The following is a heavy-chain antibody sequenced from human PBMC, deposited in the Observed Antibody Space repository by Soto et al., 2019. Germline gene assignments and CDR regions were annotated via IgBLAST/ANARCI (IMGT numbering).Heavy chain of an antibody. D-gene: IGHD5-18*01. J-gene: IGHJ3*02. Sequence: GGSLRLSCAASGFTFSSYSMNWVHQAPGKGLEWVSSISSSSSYIYYADSVKGRFTISRDNAKNSLYLQMNSLRAEDTAVYYCAGIQLWLQAEEDAFDIWGQGTMVTVSS. CDR3: AGIQLWLQAEEDAFDI. V-gene: IGHV3-21*01. CDR2: ISSSSSYI. CDR1: GFTFSSYS.